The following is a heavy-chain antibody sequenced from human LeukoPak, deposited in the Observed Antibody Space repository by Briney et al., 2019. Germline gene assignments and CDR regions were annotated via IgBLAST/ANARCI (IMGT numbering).Heavy chain of an antibody. V-gene: IGHV4-59*01. Sequence: SETRSLTCTVSGGSISRYYWSWIRQPPGKGLEWLGYIYSSGSTIYNPSLKSRVTISVDTSKNQISLKVTSVTAADTAVYCCVRGARYAGDYWGQGSLVTVSS. CDR3: VRGARYAGDY. CDR2: IYSSGST. D-gene: IGHD2-2*01. J-gene: IGHJ4*02. CDR1: GGSISRYY.